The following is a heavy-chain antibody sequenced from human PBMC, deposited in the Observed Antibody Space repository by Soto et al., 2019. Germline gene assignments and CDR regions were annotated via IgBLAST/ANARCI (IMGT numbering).Heavy chain of an antibody. CDR3: ARYCSGGSCYGFDH. J-gene: IGHJ4*02. CDR2: INHSGST. D-gene: IGHD2-15*01. CDR1: GGSFSGYY. V-gene: IGHV4-34*01. Sequence: SETLSLTCAVYGGSFSGYYWSWIRQPPGKGLEWIGEINHSGSTNYNPSLKSRVTISVDTSKNQFSLKLSSVTAADTAVYYCARYCSGGSCYGFDHWGQGTLVTVSS.